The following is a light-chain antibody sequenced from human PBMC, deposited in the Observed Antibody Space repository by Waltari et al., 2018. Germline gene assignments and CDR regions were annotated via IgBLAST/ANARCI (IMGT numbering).Light chain of an antibody. CDR3: SSYAGNNNYV. J-gene: IGLJ1*01. CDR1: SSDVGGYNY. CDR2: EVS. V-gene: IGLV2-8*01. Sequence: QSALTQPPSASGSPGQSVTIPYTGTSSDVGGYNYVSWYQQHPGKAPKLMIYEVSKRPSGAPDRFSGSKSGNPASLTVSGLQAEDEADYYCSSYAGNNNYVFGTGTKVTVL.